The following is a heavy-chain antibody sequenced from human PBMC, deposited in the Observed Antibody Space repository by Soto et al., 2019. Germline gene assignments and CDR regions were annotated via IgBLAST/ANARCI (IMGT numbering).Heavy chain of an antibody. CDR1: GYTFTSYG. CDR3: ARDRKVVGSGWYEYYGMDV. V-gene: IGHV1-18*01. D-gene: IGHD6-19*01. J-gene: IGHJ6*02. Sequence: GASVKVSCKASGYTFTSYGISWVRQAPGQGLEWMGWISAYNGNTNYAQKLQGRVTMTTDTSTSTAYMELRSLRSDDTAVYYCARDRKVVGSGWYEYYGMDVWGQGTTVTVSS. CDR2: ISAYNGNT.